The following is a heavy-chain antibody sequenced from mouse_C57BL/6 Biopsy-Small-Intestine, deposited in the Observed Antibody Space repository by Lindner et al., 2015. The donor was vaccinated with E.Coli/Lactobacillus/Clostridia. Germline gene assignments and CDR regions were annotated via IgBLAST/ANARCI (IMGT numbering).Heavy chain of an antibody. Sequence: VQLQESGPELVKPGASVKMSCKASGYTFTDYLIHWMKQKPGQGLEWIGYINPYNDGSKYNEKFKGKATLTSDKSSTTAYIYLSSLTSEDSAVYYCAREKYGDSFAYWGQGTLVTVSA. CDR1: GYTFTDYL. V-gene: IGHV1-14*01. J-gene: IGHJ3*01. CDR2: INPYNDGS. CDR3: AREKYGDSFAY. D-gene: IGHD2-13*01.